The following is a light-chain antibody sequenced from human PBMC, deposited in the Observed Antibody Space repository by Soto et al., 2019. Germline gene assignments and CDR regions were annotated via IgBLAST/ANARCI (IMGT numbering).Light chain of an antibody. J-gene: IGKJ5*01. V-gene: IGKV3-11*01. CDR1: QTIGSY. Sequence: EIVLTQSPATLSLSPGERATLSCRASQTIGSYLAWYQQKPGQAPRLLIYTASNRAAGVPARFSGSGSGTDFAFTVSSLEPEDFAVYYCQQSSKWPPSNTFGQGTRLEIK. CDR3: QQSSKWPPSNT. CDR2: TAS.